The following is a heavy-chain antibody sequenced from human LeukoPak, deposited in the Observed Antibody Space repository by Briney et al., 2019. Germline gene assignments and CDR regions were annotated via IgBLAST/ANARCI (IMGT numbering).Heavy chain of an antibody. J-gene: IGHJ4*02. CDR2: MNPNSGNT. CDR1: GYTFTSYD. D-gene: IGHD3-22*01. CDR3: ARGLDSMIAGPH. Sequence: ASVKVSCKASGYTFTSYDTNWVRQATGQGLEWMGWMNPNSGNTGYAQKFQGRVTMTRNTSISTAYMELSSLRSEDTAVYYCARGLDSMIAGPHWGQGTLVTVSS. V-gene: IGHV1-8*01.